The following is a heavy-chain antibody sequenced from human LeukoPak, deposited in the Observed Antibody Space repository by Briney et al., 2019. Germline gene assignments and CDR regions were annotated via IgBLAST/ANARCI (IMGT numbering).Heavy chain of an antibody. V-gene: IGHV1-18*01. CDR2: ISAYNGNT. D-gene: IGHD3-22*01. J-gene: IGHJ6*02. CDR3: ARDVRYYYDSSGYYPSRQYYYGMDV. CDR1: GYTFTSYD. Sequence: ASVKVSCKASGYTFTSYDINWVRQATGQGLEWMGWISAYNGNTNYAQKLQGRVTMTTDTSTSTAYMELRSLRSDDTAVYYCARDVRYYYDSSGYYPSRQYYYGMDVWGQGTTVTVSS.